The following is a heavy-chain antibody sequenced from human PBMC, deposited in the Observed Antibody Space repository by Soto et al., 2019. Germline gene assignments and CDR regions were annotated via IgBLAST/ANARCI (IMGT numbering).Heavy chain of an antibody. CDR2: IVVGSGNT. D-gene: IGHD6-19*01. J-gene: IGHJ4*02. CDR1: GLALSIDA. CDR3: AAAGQWLVLDFDY. Sequence: SVKGSWKSAGLALSIDAGGWGRQARGQRLEWIGWIVVGSGNTNYAQKFQERVTITRDMSTSTAYMELSSLRSEDTAVYDCAAAGQWLVLDFDYRGQRTLVTVSS. V-gene: IGHV1-58*01.